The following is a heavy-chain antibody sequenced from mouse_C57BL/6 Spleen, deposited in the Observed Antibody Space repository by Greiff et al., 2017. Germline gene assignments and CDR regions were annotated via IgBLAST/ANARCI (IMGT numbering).Heavy chain of an antibody. CDR2: ISYDGSN. V-gene: IGHV3-6*01. Sequence: ESGPGLVKPSQSLSLTCSVTGYSITSGYYWNWIRQFPGNKLEWMGYISYDGSNNYNPSLKNRISITRDTSKNQFFLKLNSVTTEDTATYYCAREDYGSFYYYAMDYWGQGTSVTVSS. CDR3: AREDYGSFYYYAMDY. D-gene: IGHD1-1*01. CDR1: GYSITSGYY. J-gene: IGHJ4*01.